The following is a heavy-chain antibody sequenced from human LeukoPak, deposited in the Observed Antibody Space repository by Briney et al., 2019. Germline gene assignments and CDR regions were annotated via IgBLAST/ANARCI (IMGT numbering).Heavy chain of an antibody. V-gene: IGHV3-23*01. Sequence: PSETVSLTCTVSGGSISSGSYYRSWIRQPAGKGLEWVSAISGSDGSTYYADSVKGRFTISRDNSKNTLYLQMSSLRAEDTAVYYCAIWAPATSGSYYVNDYWGQGTLVTVSS. J-gene: IGHJ4*02. CDR1: GGSISSGSYY. CDR2: ISGSDGST. D-gene: IGHD1-26*01. CDR3: AIWAPATSGSYYVNDY.